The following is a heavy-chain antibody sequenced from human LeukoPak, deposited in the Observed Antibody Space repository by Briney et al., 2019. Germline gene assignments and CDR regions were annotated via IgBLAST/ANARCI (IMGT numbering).Heavy chain of an antibody. V-gene: IGHV3-66*01. CDR2: IYSGGST. CDR1: GFTFSSYA. D-gene: IGHD3-22*01. Sequence: PGGSLRLSCAASGFTFSSYAMSWVRQAPGKGLEWVSVIYSGGSTYYADSVKGRFTISRDNSKNTLYLQMNSLRAEDTAVYYCARDRYDSSGYFRYYYGMDVWGQGTTVTVS. CDR3: ARDRYDSSGYFRYYYGMDV. J-gene: IGHJ6*02.